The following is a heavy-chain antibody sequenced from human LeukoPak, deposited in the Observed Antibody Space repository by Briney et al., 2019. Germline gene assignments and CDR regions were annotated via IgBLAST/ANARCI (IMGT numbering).Heavy chain of an antibody. CDR3: AREVISTPSYFDY. V-gene: IGHV3-53*01. CDR2: IYSGGRT. CDR1: GFTVSSNY. Sequence: GGSLRLSCAASGFTVSSNYMSWVRQAPGKGLEWVSVIYSGGRTYYADSVKGRFTMSRDSSKNTLYLQMNSLGADDTAVYYCAREVISTPSYFDYWGQGILVTVSS. D-gene: IGHD2-2*01. J-gene: IGHJ4*02.